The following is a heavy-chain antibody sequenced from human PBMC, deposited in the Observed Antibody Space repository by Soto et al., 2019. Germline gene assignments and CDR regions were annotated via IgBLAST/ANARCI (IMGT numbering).Heavy chain of an antibody. CDR3: ARGYCSSTNCQPMNWFDP. Sequence: PSETLSLTCTFSGGSISSRSYYWGWVRQPPGKGLEWIGCINYSGSTYHNPSLKSRVTMSVDTSKNQFSLKLSSVTAADTAVYYCARGYCSSTNCQPMNWFDPWGQGTLVTVSS. J-gene: IGHJ5*02. V-gene: IGHV4-39*02. CDR1: GGSISSRSYY. D-gene: IGHD2-2*01. CDR2: INYSGST.